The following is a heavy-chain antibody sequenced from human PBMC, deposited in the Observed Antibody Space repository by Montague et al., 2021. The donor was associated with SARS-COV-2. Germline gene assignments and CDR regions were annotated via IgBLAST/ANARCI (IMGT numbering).Heavy chain of an antibody. CDR1: GFSLNTSGMC. D-gene: IGHD3-22*01. V-gene: IGHV2-70*12. CDR2: IDWDEDQ. Sequence: PALVKPTQTLTLTCTFSGFSLNTSGMCVSWIRQPPGKALEWLALIDWDEDQYYSTSLKTRLTISKDTSKNQVVLTMTNMDPVDTATYYCAHRIARHYDTGAYLWCPFDFWGQGTLVTVSS. J-gene: IGHJ4*02. CDR3: AHRIARHYDTGAYLWCPFDF.